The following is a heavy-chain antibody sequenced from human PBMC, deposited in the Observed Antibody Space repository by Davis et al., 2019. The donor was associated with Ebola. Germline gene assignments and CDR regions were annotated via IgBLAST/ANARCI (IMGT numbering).Heavy chain of an antibody. CDR2: IYSSGST. V-gene: IGHV4-61*01. CDR3: AREAGVYDAFDI. Sequence: MPSETLSLTCTVSGGSISSSSYYWTWIRQPPGKGLEWLGCIYSSGSTNYNPSLKSRLTISVDTSKNQFSLKLTSVTVADTAVYFCAREAGVYDAFDIWGQGTMVTVSS. D-gene: IGHD5/OR15-5a*01. CDR1: GGSISSSSYY. J-gene: IGHJ3*02.